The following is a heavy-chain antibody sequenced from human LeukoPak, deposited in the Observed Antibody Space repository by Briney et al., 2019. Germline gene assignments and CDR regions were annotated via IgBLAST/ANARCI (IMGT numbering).Heavy chain of an antibody. V-gene: IGHV4-4*07. J-gene: IGHJ4*02. Sequence: SETLSLTCTVSGDSMSTYYWSWIRQPAGKGLEWVGRVYTSGSTNYNPSLKSRVTISVDNSKNHFSLRLTSVTAADTAMYYCARGPSTIFGLYYFDYWGQGTLVTVSP. CDR1: GDSMSTYY. CDR3: ARGPSTIFGLYYFDY. D-gene: IGHD3-3*01. CDR2: VYTSGST.